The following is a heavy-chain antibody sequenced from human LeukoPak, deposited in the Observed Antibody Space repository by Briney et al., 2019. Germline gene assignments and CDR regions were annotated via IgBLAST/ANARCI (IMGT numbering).Heavy chain of an antibody. Sequence: GGSLRLSCAASGFTFSSYAMHWVRQAPGKGLEWVSSISSSSSYIYYADSVKGLFTISRDNAKNSLYLQMNSLRAEDTAVYYCARDYGGVGDYFDYWGQGTLVTVSS. J-gene: IGHJ4*02. CDR1: GFTFSSYA. CDR2: ISSSSSYI. V-gene: IGHV3-21*01. D-gene: IGHD3-3*01. CDR3: ARDYGGVGDYFDY.